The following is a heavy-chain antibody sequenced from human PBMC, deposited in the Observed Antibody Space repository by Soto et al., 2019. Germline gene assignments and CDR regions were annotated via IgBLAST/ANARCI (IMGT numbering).Heavy chain of an antibody. Sequence: ASVKVSCKGSGYTFTKYYIHWCRQAPGQGLEWLGILRPRTGNTQYAQRFQGRVTMTSDTSTSTVYMELTSLRSGDTAGYYCAREPNEAFYFDYWGQGSQVTVSS. CDR2: LRPRTGNT. CDR3: AREPNEAFYFDY. J-gene: IGHJ4*02. CDR1: GYTFTKYY. V-gene: IGHV1-46*01.